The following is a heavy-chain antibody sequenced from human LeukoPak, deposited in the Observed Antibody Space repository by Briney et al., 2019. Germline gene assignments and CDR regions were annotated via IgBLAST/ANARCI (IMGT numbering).Heavy chain of an antibody. CDR3: ARRGSGWFTP. CDR2: MYSDGNT. D-gene: IGHD6-19*01. Sequence: GGSLRLSCAASGFTFSSYDMHWVRQAPEKGLEWVSVMYSDGNTYYADSVKGRFTISRDNSKNTVYLQMNSLRVEDTAKYYCARRGSGWFTPGGQGTLVT. V-gene: IGHV3-66*01. CDR1: GFTFSSYD. J-gene: IGHJ5*02.